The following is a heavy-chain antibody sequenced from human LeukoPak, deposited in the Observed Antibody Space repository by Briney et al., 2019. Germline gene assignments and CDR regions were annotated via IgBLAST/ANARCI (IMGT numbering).Heavy chain of an antibody. CDR3: ARYNWNDVVSALDY. V-gene: IGHV1-2*02. CDR2: INPNNGAT. Sequence: GASVKVSCKASGYTLSGYYIHWVRQAPGQGLEWMGWINPNNGATNYAQKFQGGVTMTRDTSNTTTYMELSRLTSDDTAVYYCARYNWNDVVSALDYWGQGTLDTVSS. CDR1: GYTLSGYY. J-gene: IGHJ4*02. D-gene: IGHD1-1*01.